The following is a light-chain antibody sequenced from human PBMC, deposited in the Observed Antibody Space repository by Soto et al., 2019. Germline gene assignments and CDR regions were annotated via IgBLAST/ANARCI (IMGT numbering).Light chain of an antibody. CDR2: DVN. J-gene: IGLJ1*01. CDR3: CSYAGRYTYV. CDR1: SSDVGGYNY. Sequence: QSVLTQPRSVSGSPGQSVTISCTGTSSDVGGYNYVSWYQQHPGKAPKFMIYDVNKRPSGVPDRFSGSKSGNTASLTISGLQDEDEADYYCCSYAGRYTYVFGTGTKVTV. V-gene: IGLV2-11*01.